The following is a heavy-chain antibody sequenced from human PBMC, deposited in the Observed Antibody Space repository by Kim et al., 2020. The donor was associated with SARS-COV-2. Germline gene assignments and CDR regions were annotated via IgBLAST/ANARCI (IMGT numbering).Heavy chain of an antibody. Sequence: YYNPSLKSRVTISVDTSKNQFSLKLSSVTAADTAVYCCAGSGPMGWFDPWGQGTLVTVSS. V-gene: IGHV4-31*02. CDR3: AGSGPMGWFDP. J-gene: IGHJ5*02. D-gene: IGHD3-10*01.